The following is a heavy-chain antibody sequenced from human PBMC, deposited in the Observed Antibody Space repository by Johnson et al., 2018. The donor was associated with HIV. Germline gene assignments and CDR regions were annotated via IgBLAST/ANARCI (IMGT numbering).Heavy chain of an antibody. V-gene: IGHV3-66*03. CDR1: GFTVSSNY. CDR3: AKVRSGWSTGAFDI. J-gene: IGHJ3*02. Sequence: VQLVESGGGLIQPGGSLRLSCAVSGFTVSSNYMSWVRQAPGKGLEWVSVIDTAGSTYDADSVKGLFTISRDISKNTLYLQMNSLRAEDTAVYYCAKVRSGWSTGAFDIWGQGTMVTVSS. CDR2: IDTAGST. D-gene: IGHD6-19*01.